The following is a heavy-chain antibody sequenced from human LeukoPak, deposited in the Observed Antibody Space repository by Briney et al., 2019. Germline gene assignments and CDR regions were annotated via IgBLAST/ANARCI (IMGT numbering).Heavy chain of an antibody. J-gene: IGHJ3*02. V-gene: IGHV3-33*06. D-gene: IGHD3-9*01. CDR1: GFTFSSYG. CDR2: IWYDGSNK. CDR3: AKGSLRYFDWSHAFDI. Sequence: GGSLRLSCAASGFTFSSYGMRWVRQAPGKGLEWVAVIWYDGSNKYYADSVKGRFTISRDNSKNTLYLQMNSLRAEDTAVYYCAKGSLRYFDWSHAFDIWGQGTMVTVSS.